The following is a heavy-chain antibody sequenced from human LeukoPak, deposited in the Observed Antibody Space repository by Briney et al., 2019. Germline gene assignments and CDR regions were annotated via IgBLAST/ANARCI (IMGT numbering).Heavy chain of an antibody. CDR3: AKGISTQWLVDY. V-gene: IGHV3-30*18. Sequence: GGSLRLSCAASGFSFSSYGMHWVRQAPGKGLEWVAVISYDGSDKLYADSVKGRFTISRDSSKSTLYLQMNSLRAEDTAVYYCAKGISTQWLVDYWGQGTLVTVSS. D-gene: IGHD6-19*01. J-gene: IGHJ4*02. CDR2: ISYDGSDK. CDR1: GFSFSSYG.